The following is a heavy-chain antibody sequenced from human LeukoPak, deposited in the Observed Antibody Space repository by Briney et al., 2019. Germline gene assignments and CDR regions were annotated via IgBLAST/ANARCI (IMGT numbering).Heavy chain of an antibody. Sequence: GGSLRLSCAASGFTFSNYAMSWVRQAPGKGLEWVSGLSFGGDNRYYADSVKGRFTISRDNFKNTLYLQMNSLRAEDTAVYYCARGWSYTYPIDYWGQGTLVTVSS. D-gene: IGHD1-26*01. J-gene: IGHJ4*02. CDR3: ARGWSYTYPIDY. CDR1: GFTFSNYA. V-gene: IGHV3-23*01. CDR2: LSFGGDNR.